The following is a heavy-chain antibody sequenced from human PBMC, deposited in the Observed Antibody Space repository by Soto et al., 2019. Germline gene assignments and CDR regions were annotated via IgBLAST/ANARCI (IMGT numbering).Heavy chain of an antibody. CDR1: GYTFTSYG. Sequence: ASVKVSCKASGYTFTSYGISWVRQAPGQGLEWMGWINPSGGSTSYAQKFQGRVTMTRDTSTSTVYMELSSLRSEDTAVYYCARDLWGYCSSTSCYEGAFDIWGQGTMVTVSS. CDR2: INPSGGST. V-gene: IGHV1-46*03. D-gene: IGHD2-2*01. CDR3: ARDLWGYCSSTSCYEGAFDI. J-gene: IGHJ3*02.